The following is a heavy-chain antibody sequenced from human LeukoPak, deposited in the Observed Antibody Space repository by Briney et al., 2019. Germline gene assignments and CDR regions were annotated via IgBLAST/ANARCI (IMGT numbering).Heavy chain of an antibody. CDR3: ARDHSWGYYGSGRLDRFDP. J-gene: IGHJ5*02. D-gene: IGHD3-10*01. V-gene: IGHV4-4*07. CDR2: IYTSGST. Sequence: SETLSLTCSVSGGSNSSFYWRGTRQPAGKGLEWIGRIYTSGSTNYNPSLKSRVTMSVDTSKNQFSLKLSSVTAADTAVYYCARDHSWGYYGSGRLDRFDPWGQGTLVTVSS. CDR1: GGSNSSFY.